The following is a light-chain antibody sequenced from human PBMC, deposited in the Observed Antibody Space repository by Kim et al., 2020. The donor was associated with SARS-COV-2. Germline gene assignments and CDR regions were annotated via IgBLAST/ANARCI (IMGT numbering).Light chain of an antibody. V-gene: IGKV3-20*01. J-gene: IGKJ4*01. Sequence: EIVLTQSPGTLSLSPGERATLSCRASQSVSNNYLAWYQQKPGQAPRLLIYAASSGAAGIPDRFSGSGSGTDFTLTISRLEPEDFAVYYCQQYGSSPLTFGGGTKVDIK. CDR3: QQYGSSPLT. CDR1: QSVSNNY. CDR2: AAS.